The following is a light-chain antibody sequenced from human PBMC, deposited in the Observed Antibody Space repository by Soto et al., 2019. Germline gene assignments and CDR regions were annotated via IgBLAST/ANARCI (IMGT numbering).Light chain of an antibody. CDR2: DVS. CDR3: SSSSSSVSV. J-gene: IGLJ2*01. Sequence: QSALTQPASVSGSPGQSITISCTGTSSDVGGYNYVSWYQQHPGKAPKLMIYDVSNRPSGVSNRFSGSKSGNTASLTISGLQAEDEADYYCSSSSSSVSVFGGGTQLTVL. CDR1: SSDVGGYNY. V-gene: IGLV2-14*01.